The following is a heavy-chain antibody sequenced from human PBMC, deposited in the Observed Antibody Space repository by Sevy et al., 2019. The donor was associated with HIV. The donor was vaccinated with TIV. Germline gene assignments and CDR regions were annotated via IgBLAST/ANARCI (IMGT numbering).Heavy chain of an antibody. J-gene: IGHJ6*02. CDR3: ARGGHSTYDFWSGYPWDYYYGMDV. CDR2: ISSSSSTI. D-gene: IGHD3-3*01. CDR1: GFTFSSYS. Sequence: GGSLRLSCAASGFTFSSYSMNWVRQAPGKGLEWVSYISSSSSTITYADSVKGGSTISRDKAKNSLYLQMNSLRAEDTAVYYCARGGHSTYDFWSGYPWDYYYGMDVWGQGTTVTVSS. V-gene: IGHV3-48*01.